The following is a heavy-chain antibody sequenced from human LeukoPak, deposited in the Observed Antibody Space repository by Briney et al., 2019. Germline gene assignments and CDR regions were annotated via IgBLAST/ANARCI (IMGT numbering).Heavy chain of an antibody. CDR3: ARLPCSSTSCQTGYDAFDI. CDR1: GYSFSSYW. Sequence: HGESLKISCKGSGYSFSSYWIGWVRQMPGRGLEWMGIIYPGDSDTRYSPSFQGQVTISADKSISTAYLQWSSLKASDTAMYYCARLPCSSTSCQTGYDAFDIWGQGTMVTVSS. J-gene: IGHJ3*02. CDR2: IYPGDSDT. V-gene: IGHV5-51*01. D-gene: IGHD2-2*01.